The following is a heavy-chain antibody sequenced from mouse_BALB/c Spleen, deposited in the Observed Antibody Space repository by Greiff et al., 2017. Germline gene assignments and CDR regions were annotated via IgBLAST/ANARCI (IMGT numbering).Heavy chain of an antibody. V-gene: IGHV2-4-1*01. CDR2: IWSGGST. CDR1: GFSLTSYG. J-gene: IGHJ4*01. Sequence: VHLVESGPGLVQPSQSLSITCTASGFSLTSYGVHWVRQSPGKGLEWLGVIWSGGSTDYNAAFISRLSISKDNSKSQVFFKMNSLQADDTAIYYCARKGGYYGDLYAMDYWGQGTSVTVSS. CDR3: ARKGGYYGDLYAMDY. D-gene: IGHD2-13*01.